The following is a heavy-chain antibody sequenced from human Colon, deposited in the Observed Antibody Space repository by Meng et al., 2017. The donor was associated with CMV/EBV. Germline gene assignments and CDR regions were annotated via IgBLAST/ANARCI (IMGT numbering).Heavy chain of an antibody. J-gene: IGHJ5*02. D-gene: IGHD2/OR15-2a*01. V-gene: IGHV3-11*01. CDR2: ISNTGNTV. Sequence: FTFSDSYMSWIRQSPEKGLEWITFISNTGNTVYYADSVRGRFTISRDDSKNTLYLQMNNLRADDTAVYYCARDLESIVILPSASDAWGQGTLVTVSS. CDR3: ARDLESIVILPSASDA. CDR1: FTFSDSY.